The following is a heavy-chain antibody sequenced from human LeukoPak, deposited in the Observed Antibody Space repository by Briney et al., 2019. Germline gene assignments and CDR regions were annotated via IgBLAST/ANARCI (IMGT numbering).Heavy chain of an antibody. CDR2: IYSGGST. CDR1: GFTVSSNY. V-gene: IGHV3-66*01. J-gene: IGHJ3*02. CDR3: ARDISVPGAFDI. D-gene: IGHD3-10*02. Sequence: GGSLRLSCAASGFTVSSNYMSWVRQAPGKGLEWVSVIYSGGSTYYADSVKGRFTISRDNSKNTLYLQMNSPRAEDTAVYYCARDISVPGAFDIWGQGTMVTVSS.